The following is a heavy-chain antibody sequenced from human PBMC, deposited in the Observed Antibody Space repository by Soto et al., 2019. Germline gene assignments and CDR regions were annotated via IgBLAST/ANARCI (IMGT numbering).Heavy chain of an antibody. CDR2: IKHLESEK. Sequence: GSLRLSCAASGFTFTNYWMNWVRQPPGKGLEWVANIKHLESEKFYVGSVRGRFTISRDNAKNSVYLQMDSLRAEDTAVYYCAKDLGVDGSASYPYYWGQGTLVTVSS. CDR3: AKDLGVDGSASYPYY. CDR1: GFTFTNYW. J-gene: IGHJ4*02. V-gene: IGHV3-7*01. D-gene: IGHD3-10*01.